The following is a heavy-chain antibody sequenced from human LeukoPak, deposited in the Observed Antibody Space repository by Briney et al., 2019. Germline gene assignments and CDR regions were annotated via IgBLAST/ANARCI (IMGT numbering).Heavy chain of an antibody. CDR3: ARGRSSSFNWFDP. CDR2: MNPNSGNT. CDR1: GYTCTSYD. D-gene: IGHD6-13*01. V-gene: IGHV1-8*03. Sequence: ASVKVSCKASGYTCTSYDINCVRQATGQGLEWMGWMNPNSGNTGYAQKFQGRVTITRNTSISTAYMELSSLRSEDTAVYYCARGRSSSFNWFDPWGQGTLVTVSS. J-gene: IGHJ5*02.